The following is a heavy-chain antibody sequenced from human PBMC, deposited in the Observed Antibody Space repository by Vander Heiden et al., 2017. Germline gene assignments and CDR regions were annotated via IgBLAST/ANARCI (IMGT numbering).Heavy chain of an antibody. CDR2: IYYSGST. V-gene: IGHV4-39*01. D-gene: IGHD3-16*01. CDR3: ASRRGGGLPYYGMDV. CDR1: GGSISSSSYY. J-gene: IGHJ6*02. Sequence: QLQLQESGPGLVKPSETLSLTCTVSGGSISSSSYYWGWIRQPPGKGLEWIGSIYYSGSTYYNPSLKSRVTISVDTSKNQFSLKLSSVTAADTAVYYCASRRGGGLPYYGMDVWGQGTTVTVSS.